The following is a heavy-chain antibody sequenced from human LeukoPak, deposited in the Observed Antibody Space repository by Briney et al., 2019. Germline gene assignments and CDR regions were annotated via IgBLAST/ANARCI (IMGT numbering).Heavy chain of an antibody. V-gene: IGHV3-7*01. CDR3: ARFPRGAKYYFDY. D-gene: IGHD1-26*01. J-gene: IGHJ4*02. CDR2: IKEDGSEK. Sequence: PGGSLRLSCAASGFTFSNYWMSWVRQAPGKGLEWVANIKEDGSEKYYVDSVKGRFTISRDNAKNSLYLQMNSLRAEDTAVYYCARFPRGAKYYFDYWGQGTLVTVSS. CDR1: GFTFSNYW.